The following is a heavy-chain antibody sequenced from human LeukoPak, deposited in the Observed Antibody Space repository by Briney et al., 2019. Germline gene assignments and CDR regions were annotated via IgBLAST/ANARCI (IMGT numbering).Heavy chain of an antibody. CDR3: AELGITMIGGV. D-gene: IGHD3-10*02. Sequence: PGGSLRLSCEASGITFSFYGMSWVRQAPGKGLEWVSAITGSGGTTYYADSMKGRFTISRDNAKNSLYLQMNSLRAEDTAVYYCAELGITMIGGVWGKGTTVTISS. CDR1: GITFSFYG. V-gene: IGHV3-23*01. CDR2: ITGSGGTT. J-gene: IGHJ6*04.